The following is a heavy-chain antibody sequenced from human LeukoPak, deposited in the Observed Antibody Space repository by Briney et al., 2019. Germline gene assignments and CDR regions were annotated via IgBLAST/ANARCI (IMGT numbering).Heavy chain of an antibody. V-gene: IGHV5-51*01. J-gene: IGHJ4*02. CDR3: ARSAPYGSGSYLDY. D-gene: IGHD3-10*01. CDR2: IYPDDSDT. CDR1: GYRFSAYW. Sequence: GESLKISCKGSGYRFSAYWIAWVRQMPGKGLEWMGIIYPDDSDTRYSPSFQGQVTISADKSISTAYLQWSSLKASDTAMYYCARSAPYGSGSYLDYWGQGTLVTVSS.